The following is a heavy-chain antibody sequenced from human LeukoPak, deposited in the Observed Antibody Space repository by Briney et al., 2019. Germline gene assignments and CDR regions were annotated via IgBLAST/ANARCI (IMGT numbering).Heavy chain of an antibody. Sequence: PSETLSLTCAVYGGSFSGYYWSWIRQPPGKGLEWIGEINHSGSTNYNPSLKSRVTISVDTSKNQFSLKLSSVTAADTAVYYCARAGGEGDSSGLQPQPYDYWGQGTLVTVSS. CDR1: GGSFSGYY. D-gene: IGHD3-22*01. CDR3: ARAGGEGDSSGLQPQPYDY. J-gene: IGHJ4*02. V-gene: IGHV4-34*01. CDR2: INHSGST.